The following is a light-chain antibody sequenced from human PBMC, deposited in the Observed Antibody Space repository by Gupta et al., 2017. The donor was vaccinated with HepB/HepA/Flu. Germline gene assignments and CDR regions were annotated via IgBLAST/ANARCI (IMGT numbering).Light chain of an antibody. V-gene: IGLV2-14*03. CDR2: DVS. CDR1: SSDVGGYNS. Sequence: QSALTQPASVSGSPGQSIPISCTGTSSDVGGYNSVSWYQQHPGKAPKLMIYDVSNRPSGVSNRFSGSKSGNTASLTISGLQPEDEADYYCSSYTSSSTLVVFGGGTKLTVL. CDR3: SSYTSSSTLVV. J-gene: IGLJ2*01.